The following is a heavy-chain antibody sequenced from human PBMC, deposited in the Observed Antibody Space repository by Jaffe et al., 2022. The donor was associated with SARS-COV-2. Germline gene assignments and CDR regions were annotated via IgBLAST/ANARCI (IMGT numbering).Heavy chain of an antibody. J-gene: IGHJ4*02. V-gene: IGHV3-9*01. CDR3: AKGQSPSYGYQGFDY. Sequence: EVQLVESGGGLVQPGRPLRLSCAASGFTFEDYSMHWVRQVPGKGLEWVSSISWNSGYIAYADSVKGRFTISRDNAENSLYLHMNSLRAEDTALYYCAKGQSPSYGYQGFDYWGQGTLVTVSP. CDR1: GFTFEDYS. CDR2: ISWNSGYI. D-gene: IGHD3-16*01.